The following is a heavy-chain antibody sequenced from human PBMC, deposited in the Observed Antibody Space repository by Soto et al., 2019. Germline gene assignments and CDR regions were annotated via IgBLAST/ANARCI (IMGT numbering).Heavy chain of an antibody. CDR1: GYPLTAKY. D-gene: IGHD6-13*01. J-gene: IGHJ5*02. V-gene: IGHV1-2*02. CDR3: AKGGSRWTEWFDP. CDR2: INPSSGGT. Sequence: QVQLVQSGAEVKKPGASVKVSCKASGYPLTAKYLHWVRQAPGQGLEWMGWINPSSGGTKEAQKFRGRVTMTRDTSISAAYMELSSLTSDDTAVYYCAKGGSRWTEWFDPWGQGTLVTVSS.